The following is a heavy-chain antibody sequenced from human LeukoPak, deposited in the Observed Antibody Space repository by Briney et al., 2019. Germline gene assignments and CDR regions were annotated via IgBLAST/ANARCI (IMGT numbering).Heavy chain of an antibody. CDR2: INPSGGST. D-gene: IGHD1-26*01. V-gene: IGHV1-46*01. CDR1: GYXFTSYY. Sequence: ASVKVSCKASGYXFTSYYIHWVRQAPGQGLEWMGIINPSGGSTSYAQKFQGRVTMTRDTSTSTVYMELSSLRSEDTAVYYCAVVGPGEAFDYWGQGTLVTVSS. J-gene: IGHJ4*02. CDR3: AVVGPGEAFDY.